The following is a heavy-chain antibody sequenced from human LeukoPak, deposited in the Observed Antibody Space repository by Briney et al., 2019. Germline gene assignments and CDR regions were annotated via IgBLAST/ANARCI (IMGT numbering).Heavy chain of an antibody. J-gene: IGHJ4*02. V-gene: IGHV3-33*01. CDR2: IWYDGSNK. Sequence: AGGSLRLSCAASGFTFSSYGMHWARQAPGKGLEWVAVIWYDGSNKYYADSVKGRFTISRDNSKNTLYLQMNSLRAEDTAVYYCARESDYCSSTSCPFDYWGQGTLVTVSS. D-gene: IGHD2-2*01. CDR1: GFTFSSYG. CDR3: ARESDYCSSTSCPFDY.